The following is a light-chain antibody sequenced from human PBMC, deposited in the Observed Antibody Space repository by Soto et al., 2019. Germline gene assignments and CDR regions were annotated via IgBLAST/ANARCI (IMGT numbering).Light chain of an antibody. J-gene: IGKJ2*01. CDR2: GAS. CDR3: QPYGSSPYT. Sequence: EIVLTQSPGTLSLSPGERATLSCRASQSVSSSYLAWYQQKPGQAPRLLIYGASSRATGIPDRFSGSGSGTHFTITISRLEPEDFAVYYCQPYGSSPYTFGQGTKLEIK. CDR1: QSVSSSY. V-gene: IGKV3-20*01.